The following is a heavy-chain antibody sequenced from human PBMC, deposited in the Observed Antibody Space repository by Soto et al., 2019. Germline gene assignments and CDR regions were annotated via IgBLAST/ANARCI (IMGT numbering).Heavy chain of an antibody. J-gene: IGHJ2*01. Sequence: EVQLVESGGGLVQPGGSLRLSCVGSGFSLSSHWMSGVRQAPGKGLEWVANIKQDGSEQDYADSVMGRFTISRDNAKSSVFLQLNSLRAEDTAVFYCARGFFGSGSFYADWYFDLWGRGTLVTVSS. CDR1: GFSLSSHW. V-gene: IGHV3-7*05. CDR2: IKQDGSEQ. D-gene: IGHD3-10*01. CDR3: ARGFFGSGSFYADWYFDL.